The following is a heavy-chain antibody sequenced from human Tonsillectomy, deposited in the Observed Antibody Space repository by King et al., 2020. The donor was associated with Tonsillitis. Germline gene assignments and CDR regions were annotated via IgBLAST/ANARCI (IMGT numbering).Heavy chain of an antibody. V-gene: IGHV4-59*01. CDR2: IYYSGST. CDR3: AEGYGSGSYPFDY. D-gene: IGHD3-10*01. CDR1: GGSISSYY. J-gene: IGHJ4*02. Sequence: QLQESGPGLVKPSETLSLTCTVSGGSISSYYWSWIRQPPGKGLEWIGYIYYSGSTNYNPSLKSRVTISVDTSKNQFSLKLSSVTAADTAVYYCAEGYGSGSYPFDYWAREPWSPSPQ.